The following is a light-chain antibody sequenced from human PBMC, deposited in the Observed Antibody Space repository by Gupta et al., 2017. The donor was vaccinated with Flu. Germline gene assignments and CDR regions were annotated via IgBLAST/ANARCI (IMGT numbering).Light chain of an antibody. Sequence: DIQMTQSPSSLSASVGDRITITCRASQGIKDDVCWYQQKPGKAPRRLIYAASSLQRGVPARFSGSGSGTEFTLTIISLQPEDFATYYCLQHTTYPWTFGQGTKVDMK. V-gene: IGKV1-17*01. J-gene: IGKJ1*01. CDR1: QGIKDD. CDR3: LQHTTYPWT. CDR2: AAS.